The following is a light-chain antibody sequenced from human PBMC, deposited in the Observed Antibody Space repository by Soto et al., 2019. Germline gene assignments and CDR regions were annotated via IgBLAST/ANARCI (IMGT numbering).Light chain of an antibody. Sequence: DIQMTQSPSSLSASVGDRVTITCQASQGINNFVNWYHQKPGKAPKLLLYVASNLATGAPSRFSGSGSVTDFTFTISTLQAEDIGTYYCQQYHSLPLTFGGGTKVEIK. CDR3: QQYHSLPLT. CDR1: QGINNF. V-gene: IGKV1-33*01. J-gene: IGKJ4*01. CDR2: VAS.